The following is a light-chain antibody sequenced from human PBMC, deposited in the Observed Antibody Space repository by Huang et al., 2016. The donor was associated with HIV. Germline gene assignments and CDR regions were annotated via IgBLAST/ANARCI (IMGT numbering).Light chain of an antibody. V-gene: IGKV3-11*01. CDR1: ESVISY. J-gene: IGKJ1*01. CDR3: QQRNNWPPT. Sequence: RERANLACRDSESVISYLAWYQQKTGQAPRLRVYDASNRATGIPARLRGRGSGTDFTLTISSLEPEGFAVYYCQQRNNWPPTFGQGTKVEIK. CDR2: DAS.